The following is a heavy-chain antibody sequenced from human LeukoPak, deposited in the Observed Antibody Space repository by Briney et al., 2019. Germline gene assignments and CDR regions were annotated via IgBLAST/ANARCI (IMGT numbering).Heavy chain of an antibody. CDR3: ARVYSGSYLDAFDI. J-gene: IGHJ3*02. D-gene: IGHD1-26*01. CDR1: GGSISSSSYY. CDR2: IYYSGST. V-gene: IGHV4-39*01. Sequence: SETLSLTCTVSGGSISSSSYYWGWIRQPPGKGLEWIGSIYYSGSTYYSPSLKSRVTISVDTSKNQFSLKLSSVTAADTAVYYCARVYSGSYLDAFDIWGQGTMVTVSS.